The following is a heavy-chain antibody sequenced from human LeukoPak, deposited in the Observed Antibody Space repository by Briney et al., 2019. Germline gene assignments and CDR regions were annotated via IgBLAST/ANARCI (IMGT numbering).Heavy chain of an antibody. D-gene: IGHD4-23*01. CDR1: GYTFTGYY. CDR2: INPNSGGT. J-gene: IGHJ4*02. CDR3: ARDAVDYGGNPYYFDY. Sequence: ASVKVSCKASGYTFTGYYMHWVRQAPGQGLEWMGWINPNSGGTNYAQKFQGRVTVTRDTSISTAYMELSTLRSDDTAVYYCARDAVDYGGNPYYFDYWGQGTLVTVSS. V-gene: IGHV1-2*02.